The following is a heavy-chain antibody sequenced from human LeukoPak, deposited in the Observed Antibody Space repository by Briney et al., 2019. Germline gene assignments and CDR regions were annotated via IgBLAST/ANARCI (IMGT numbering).Heavy chain of an antibody. D-gene: IGHD2-15*01. J-gene: IGHJ4*02. CDR1: GYTFTSYD. Sequence: GASVKVSCKASGYTFTSYDINWVRQATGQGLEWMGWMNPNSGNTGYAQKFQGRVTMTRNTSISTAYMELSSLRSEDTAVYYCARGPPIGYCSGGSCCQFDYWGQGTLVTVSS. CDR2: MNPNSGNT. CDR3: ARGPPIGYCSGGSCCQFDY. V-gene: IGHV1-8*01.